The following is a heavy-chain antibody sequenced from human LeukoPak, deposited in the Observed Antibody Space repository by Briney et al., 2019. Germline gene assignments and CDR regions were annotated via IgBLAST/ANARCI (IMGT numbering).Heavy chain of an antibody. CDR3: ARAAAGTMQGYYYYGMDV. D-gene: IGHD6-13*01. CDR1: GYTFTGYY. Sequence: ASVTVSCKASGYTFTGYYMHWVRQAPGQGLEWMGWINPNSGGTNYAQKFQGRVTMTRDTSISTAYMELSRLRSDDTAVYYCARAAAGTMQGYYYYGMDVWGQGTTVTVSS. J-gene: IGHJ6*02. V-gene: IGHV1-2*02. CDR2: INPNSGGT.